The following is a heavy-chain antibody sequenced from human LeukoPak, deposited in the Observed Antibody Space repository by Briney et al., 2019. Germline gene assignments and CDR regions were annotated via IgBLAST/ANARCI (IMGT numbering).Heavy chain of an antibody. V-gene: IGHV3-74*01. Sequence: PGGSLRLSCAASGFTFSNYNMHWVRHVPGKGLVWVSRVANDGTSTTYADSVKGRFTTSRDNAKNTVYLQMDSLGAEDTAVYYCARDGFLGPVTAYLDYWGQGTPVTVSS. CDR2: VANDGTST. CDR1: GFTFSNYN. CDR3: ARDGFLGPVTAYLDY. D-gene: IGHD2-21*02. J-gene: IGHJ4*02.